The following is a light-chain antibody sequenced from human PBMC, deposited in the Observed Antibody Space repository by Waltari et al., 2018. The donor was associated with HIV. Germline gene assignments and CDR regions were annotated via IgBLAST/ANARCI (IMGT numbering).Light chain of an antibody. CDR2: QYT. V-gene: IGLV3-1*01. CDR3: QAWDSNTAV. Sequence: SYELTQPPSASVSPGQTASITCSGDRLRDEYVSWYQQKPGQSPVLVIYQYTKRPSEIPERFSGSDSGNTVTLTISGTQAMDEADHYCQAWDSNTAVFGGGTKLTVL. J-gene: IGLJ2*01. CDR1: RLRDEY.